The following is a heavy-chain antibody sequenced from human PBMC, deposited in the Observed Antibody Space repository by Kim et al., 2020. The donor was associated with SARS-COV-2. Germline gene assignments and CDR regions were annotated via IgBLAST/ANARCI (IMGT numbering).Heavy chain of an antibody. J-gene: IGHJ4*02. D-gene: IGHD3-22*01. CDR1: GGSISSYY. V-gene: IGHV4-59*01. CDR3: ARGAYYYDSSGYWYYFDY. Sequence: SETLSLTCTVSGGSISSYYWSWIRQPPGKGLEWIGYIYYSGSTNYNPSLKSRVTISVDTSKNQFSLKLSSVTAADTAVYYCARGAYYYDSSGYWYYFDYWGQGTLVTVSS. CDR2: IYYSGST.